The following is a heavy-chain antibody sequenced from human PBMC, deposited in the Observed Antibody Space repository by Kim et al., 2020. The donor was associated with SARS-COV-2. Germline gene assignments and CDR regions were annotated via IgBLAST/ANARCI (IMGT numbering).Heavy chain of an antibody. CDR2: ISWNTGSR. J-gene: IGHJ6*01. Sequence: GGSLRLSCATSGFTFDDYAMDWVRQSPGKGLEWVAAISWNTGSRGYADSVRGRFTISRDNAKKSLYLQMESLRTEDTAVYYCAKAQTPSGYYYYAMDVWG. V-gene: IGHV3-9*01. CDR3: AKAQTPSGYYYYAMDV. CDR1: GFTFDDYA.